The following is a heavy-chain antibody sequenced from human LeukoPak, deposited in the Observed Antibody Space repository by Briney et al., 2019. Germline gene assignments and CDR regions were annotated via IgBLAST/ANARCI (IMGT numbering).Heavy chain of an antibody. Sequence: SVKVSCKASGGTFSSYAISWVRQAPGQGLEWMGGIIPIFGTANYAQKFQGRVTITADKSTSTAYMELSSLRSEDTAVYYCARNEGRMVASPFDYWGQGTLVTVSS. V-gene: IGHV1-69*06. CDR1: GGTFSSYA. J-gene: IGHJ4*02. D-gene: IGHD5-12*01. CDR3: ARNEGRMVASPFDY. CDR2: IIPIFGTA.